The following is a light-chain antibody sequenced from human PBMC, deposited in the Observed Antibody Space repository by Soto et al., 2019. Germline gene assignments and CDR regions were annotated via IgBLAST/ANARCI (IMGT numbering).Light chain of an antibody. CDR1: QGIGTA. V-gene: IGKV1-13*02. Sequence: IQLTQSPSTLSASVGDRVTITCRASQGIGTALAWYHQRPGNSPDLLVYDDSTLQSGVPSRFSGSGSETDFSLTISGLQPEDFGHYYCQQFNTKPLTFGGGTRVEIK. J-gene: IGKJ4*01. CDR2: DDS. CDR3: QQFNTKPLT.